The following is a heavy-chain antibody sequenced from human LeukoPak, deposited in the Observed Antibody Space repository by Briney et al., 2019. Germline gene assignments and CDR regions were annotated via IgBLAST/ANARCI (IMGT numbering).Heavy chain of an antibody. J-gene: IGHJ4*02. CDR1: GFTLSTYG. D-gene: IGHD6-13*01. CDR2: IWNDGSNK. V-gene: IGHV3-33*06. Sequence: GGSLRLSCAASGFTLSTYGMYWVRQAPGKGLEWVAVIWNDGSNKHYADSVKGRFTISRDNSKNTLDLQMNSLGAEDTAVYYCAKDLSSSWFEGLDNWGQGTLVTVSS. CDR3: AKDLSSSWFEGLDN.